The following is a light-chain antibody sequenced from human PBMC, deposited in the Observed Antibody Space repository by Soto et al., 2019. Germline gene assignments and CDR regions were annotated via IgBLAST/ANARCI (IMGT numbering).Light chain of an antibody. CDR3: QQYSSYSYT. V-gene: IGKV1-5*03. J-gene: IGKJ2*01. Sequence: DIQMTQSPSTLSASVGDRVTITCRASQSTSSWLAWYQQKPGKAPKLLIYKTSTLESGVPSRFGGSGGGTEFTLTIGCLQPDDFATYYCQQYSSYSYTFGQGTKLEIK. CDR1: QSTSSW. CDR2: KTS.